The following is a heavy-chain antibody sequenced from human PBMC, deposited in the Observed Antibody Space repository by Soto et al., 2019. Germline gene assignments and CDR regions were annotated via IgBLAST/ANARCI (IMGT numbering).Heavy chain of an antibody. Sequence: QVQLVESGGGVVQPGRSLRLSCAASGFTFSSYGMHWVRQAPGKGLEWVAVIWYDGSNKYYADSVKGRFTISRDNSKNTLYLQMNSLRAEETAVYYCARAVSGSYAYFDYWGQGTLVTVSS. CDR2: IWYDGSNK. CDR3: ARAVSGSYAYFDY. V-gene: IGHV3-33*01. CDR1: GFTFSSYG. D-gene: IGHD1-26*01. J-gene: IGHJ4*02.